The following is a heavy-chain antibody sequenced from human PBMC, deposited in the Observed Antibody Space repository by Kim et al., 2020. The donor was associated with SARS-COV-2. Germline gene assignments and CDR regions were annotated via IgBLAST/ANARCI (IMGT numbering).Heavy chain of an antibody. J-gene: IGHJ6*02. CDR2: ISSSSSYI. CDR3: AGDEPTSSWYGVGYYYGMDV. V-gene: IGHV3-21*01. D-gene: IGHD6-13*01. CDR1: GFTFSSYS. Sequence: GGSLRLSCAASGFTFSSYSMNWVRQAPGKGLEWVSSISSSSSYIYYADSVKGRFTISRDNAKNSLYLQMNSLRAEDTAVYYCAGDEPTSSWYGVGYYYGMDVWGQGTTVTVSS.